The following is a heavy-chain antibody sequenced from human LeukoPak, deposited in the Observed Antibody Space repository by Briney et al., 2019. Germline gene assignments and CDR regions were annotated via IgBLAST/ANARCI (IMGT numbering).Heavy chain of an antibody. CDR1: GFTFTSSA. J-gene: IGHJ3*02. Sequence: SVTFSCKASGFTFTSSAMQWVRQARGQRLEWIGWIVVGSGNTNYAQKFQERVTITRDMSTSTAYMELSSLRSEDTAVYYCAADPGYSGSYYLSYAFDIWGQGTMVTVSS. CDR3: AADPGYSGSYYLSYAFDI. CDR2: IVVGSGNT. D-gene: IGHD1-26*01. V-gene: IGHV1-58*02.